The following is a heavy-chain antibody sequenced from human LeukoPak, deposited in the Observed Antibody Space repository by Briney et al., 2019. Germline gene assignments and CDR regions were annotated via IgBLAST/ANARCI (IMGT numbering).Heavy chain of an antibody. CDR1: GYTFTGYY. Sequence: GASVKVSCKASGYTFTGYYMHWVRQAPGQGLEWMGWINPNSGGTNYAQKLQGRVTMTTDTSTSTAYMELRSLRSDDTAVYYCARDGGYVSEWFDPWGQGTLVTVSS. V-gene: IGHV1-2*02. CDR2: INPNSGGT. J-gene: IGHJ5*02. D-gene: IGHD5-12*01. CDR3: ARDGGYVSEWFDP.